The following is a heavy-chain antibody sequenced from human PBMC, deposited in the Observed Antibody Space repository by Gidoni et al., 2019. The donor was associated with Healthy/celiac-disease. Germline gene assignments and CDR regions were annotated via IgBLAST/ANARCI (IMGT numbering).Heavy chain of an antibody. CDR2: IYHSGST. J-gene: IGHJ5*02. CDR3: AREDNWFDP. CDR1: GYSISSGYY. Sequence: QVQLQESGPGLVKPSETLSLTCAVSGYSISSGYYWGWIRQPPGKGLEWIGSIYHSGSTYYNPSLKSRVTISVDTSKNQFSLKLSSVTAADTAVYYCAREDNWFDPWGQGTLVTVSS. V-gene: IGHV4-38-2*02.